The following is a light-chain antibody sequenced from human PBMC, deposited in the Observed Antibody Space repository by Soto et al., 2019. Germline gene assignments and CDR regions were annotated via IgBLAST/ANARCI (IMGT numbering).Light chain of an antibody. Sequence: DIQMTQSPSTLSASVGDRVTITCRASQSISTWLAWYQQKPGKAPKLLIYKASSLESGVSSRFSGSGSGTEFTLTISSLPPDDFATYYCQQYNTYPLTFGGGTTVEI. CDR3: QQYNTYPLT. CDR1: QSISTW. J-gene: IGKJ4*01. V-gene: IGKV1-5*03. CDR2: KAS.